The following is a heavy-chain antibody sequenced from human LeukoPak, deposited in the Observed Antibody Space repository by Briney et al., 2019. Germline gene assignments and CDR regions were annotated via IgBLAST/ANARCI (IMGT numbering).Heavy chain of an antibody. V-gene: IGHV3-11*01. J-gene: IGHJ4*02. Sequence: GGSLRLSCVVSGFSFSNSYMTWIRQTPGKGLESLAYISGSGSDIYYADSVKGRFTISRDNAKNSLYLQMNSLRAEDMALYYCAKVGITPGLEDWGQGTLVTVSS. CDR1: GFSFSNSY. CDR2: ISGSGSDI. D-gene: IGHD4-23*01. CDR3: AKVGITPGLED.